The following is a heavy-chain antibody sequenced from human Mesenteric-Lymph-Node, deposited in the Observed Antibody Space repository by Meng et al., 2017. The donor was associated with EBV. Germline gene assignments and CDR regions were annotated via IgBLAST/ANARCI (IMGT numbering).Heavy chain of an antibody. CDR1: GGSVSSGNSY. CDR3: GREVMPYYYFDS. Sequence: QVQLQESGPGLVEPSETRSLTCTVSGGSVSSGNSYWSWIRQPPGKGLEWIGYTYYIGSTYYNPSLKSRVTMSVDTSKNQFSLKLSSVTAADTAVYYCGREVMPYYYFDSWGQGTLVTVSA. CDR2: TYYIGST. V-gene: IGHV4-61*01. D-gene: IGHD3-16*01. J-gene: IGHJ4*02.